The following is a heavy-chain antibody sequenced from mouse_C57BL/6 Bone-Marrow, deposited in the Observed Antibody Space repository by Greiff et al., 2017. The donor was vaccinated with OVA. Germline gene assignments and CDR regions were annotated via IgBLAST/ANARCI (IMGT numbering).Heavy chain of an antibody. CDR2: IYPGSGST. CDR3: ARGRNSKSAMDY. CDR1: GYTFTSYW. D-gene: IGHD2-5*01. J-gene: IGHJ4*01. V-gene: IGHV1-55*01. Sequence: QVQLQQPGAELVKPGASVKMSCKASGYTFTSYWITWVKQRPGQGLEWIGDIYPGSGSTNYNEKFKSKATLTVDTSSSTAYMQLSSLTSEDSAVYYCARGRNSKSAMDYWGQGTSVTVSS.